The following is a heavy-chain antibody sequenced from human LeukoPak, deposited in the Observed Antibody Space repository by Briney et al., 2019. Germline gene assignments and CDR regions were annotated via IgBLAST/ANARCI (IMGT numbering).Heavy chain of an antibody. CDR1: GFTFSSYS. J-gene: IGHJ4*02. CDR3: ARVTVTTFVYFDY. D-gene: IGHD4-17*01. CDR2: ISSSSSYI. V-gene: IGHV3-21*01. Sequence: GGSLRLSCAASGFTFSSYSMNWVRQAPGKGLEWVSSISSSSSYIYYADSVKGQFTISRDNAKNSLYLQMNSLRAEDTAVYYCARVTVTTFVYFDYWGQGTLVTVSS.